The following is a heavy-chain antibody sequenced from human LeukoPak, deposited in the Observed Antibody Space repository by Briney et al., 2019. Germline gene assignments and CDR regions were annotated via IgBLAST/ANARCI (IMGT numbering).Heavy chain of an antibody. V-gene: IGHV3-53*01. CDR1: GFTVSSNY. CDR2: IYSGGST. J-gene: IGHJ6*02. Sequence: PGGSLRLSCAASGFTVSSNYMSWVRQAPGKGLEWVSVIYSGGSTYCADSVKGRFTISRDNSKNTLYLQMNSLRAEDTAVYYCARDRPRLVRWSYYGMDVWGQGTTVTVSS. D-gene: IGHD3-9*01. CDR3: ARDRPRLVRWSYYGMDV.